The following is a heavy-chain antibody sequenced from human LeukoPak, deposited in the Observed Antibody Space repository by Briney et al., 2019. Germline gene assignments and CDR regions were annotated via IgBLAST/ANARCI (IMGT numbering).Heavy chain of an antibody. CDR3: ARGKGSSGYNPYFDY. D-gene: IGHD3-22*01. J-gene: IGHJ4*02. Sequence: SETLSLTCTVSGGSISSSSYYWGWLRQPPGKGLEWIGSIYYSGSTYYNPSLKSRVTISVDKSKNQFSLKLSSVTAADTAVYYCARGKGSSGYNPYFDYWGQGTLVTVSS. V-gene: IGHV4-39*07. CDR2: IYYSGST. CDR1: GGSISSSSYY.